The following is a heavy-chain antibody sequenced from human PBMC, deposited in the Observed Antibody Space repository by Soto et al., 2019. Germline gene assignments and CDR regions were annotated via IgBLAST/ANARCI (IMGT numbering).Heavy chain of an antibody. D-gene: IGHD5-18*01. V-gene: IGHV1-69*01. J-gene: IGHJ4*02. CDR3: ATGGRGYSSAPRFYFEY. CDR1: GGFLSSNA. CDR2: ILPIFHTT. Sequence: QVQLVQSGAEVKKPGSSVKVSCQASGGFLSSNAISWVRQAPGQGLEWMGGILPIFHTTHYAQKFQGRVTITADESTSTAYMELSSLKSEDTALYYCATGGRGYSSAPRFYFEYWGQGTLVPVSS.